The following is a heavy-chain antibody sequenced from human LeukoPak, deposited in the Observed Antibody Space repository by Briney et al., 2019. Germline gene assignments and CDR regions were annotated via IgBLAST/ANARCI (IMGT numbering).Heavy chain of an antibody. V-gene: IGHV3-7*01. CDR2: IKQDGSEK. Sequence: GGSLRLSCVASGFTFSSYWISWVRQPPGKGLEWVAKIKQDGSEKYYVDSVKGRITISRDNAKNSLYLQMNSLRAEDTAVYYCARGPTRANSSDYWGQGTLLTVSS. J-gene: IGHJ4*02. D-gene: IGHD2/OR15-2a*01. CDR3: ARGPTRANSSDY. CDR1: GFTFSSYW.